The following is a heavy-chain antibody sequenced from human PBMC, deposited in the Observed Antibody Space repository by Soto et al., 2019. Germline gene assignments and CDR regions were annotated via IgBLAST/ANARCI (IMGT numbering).Heavy chain of an antibody. CDR3: ARQGGVYFW. V-gene: IGHV4-39*01. CDR1: GASISSNTYY. D-gene: IGHD3-16*01. Sequence: SETLSLTCSVSGASISSNTYYWGWIRQPPGKGLEWIGSIYYSGTTHYNPSLESRVTLSLDTSKSQFSLKLSSVTAADTAVYYCARQGGVYFWWGQGTLVTVSS. J-gene: IGHJ4*02. CDR2: IYYSGTT.